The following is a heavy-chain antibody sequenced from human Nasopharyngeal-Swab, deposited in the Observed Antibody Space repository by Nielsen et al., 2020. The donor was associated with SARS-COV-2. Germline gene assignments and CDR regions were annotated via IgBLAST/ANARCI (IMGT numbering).Heavy chain of an antibody. V-gene: IGHV1-3*01. Sequence: ASAKVSCKASGYTFTSYAMHWVRQAPGQRLEWMGWINAGNGNTKYSQKFQGRVTITRDTSASTAYMELSRLRSEDTAVYYCARAPYRFGSPGNWFDPWGQGTLVTVSS. J-gene: IGHJ5*02. D-gene: IGHD3-10*01. CDR3: ARAPYRFGSPGNWFDP. CDR2: INAGNGNT. CDR1: GYTFTSYA.